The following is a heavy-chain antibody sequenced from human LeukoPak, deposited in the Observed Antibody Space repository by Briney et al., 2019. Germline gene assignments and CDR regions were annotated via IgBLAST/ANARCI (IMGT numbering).Heavy chain of an antibody. CDR1: GFTFSIYA. J-gene: IGHJ4*02. CDR3: AKYYDYVWGSFDY. D-gene: IGHD3-16*01. CDR2: IGDTT. V-gene: IGHV3-23*01. Sequence: PGGSLRLSCAASGFTFSIYAMSWVRQAPGKGLEWVSAIGDTTYYADSVEGRFTISRDNSKNTLYLQMNSLRAEDAAIYYCAKYYDYVWGSFDYWGQGTLVTVSS.